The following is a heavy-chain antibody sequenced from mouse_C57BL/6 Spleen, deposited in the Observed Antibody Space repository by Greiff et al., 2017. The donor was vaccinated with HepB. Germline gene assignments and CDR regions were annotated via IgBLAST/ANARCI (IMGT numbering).Heavy chain of an antibody. CDR1: GYTFTSYW. Sequence: QVQLQQPGAELVRPGSSVKLSCKASGYTFTSYWMHWVKQRPIQGLEWIGNIDPSDSETHYNQKFKDKATLTVDKTSSTAYMQLSSLTSEDSAVYYCARLYSKGGYFDYWGQGTTLTVSS. V-gene: IGHV1-52*01. CDR3: ARLYSKGGYFDY. J-gene: IGHJ2*01. CDR2: IDPSDSET. D-gene: IGHD2-5*01.